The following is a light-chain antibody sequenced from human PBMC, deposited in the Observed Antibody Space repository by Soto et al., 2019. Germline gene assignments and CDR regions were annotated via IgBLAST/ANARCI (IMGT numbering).Light chain of an antibody. V-gene: IGLV2-8*01. Sequence: QSLLTQPPSSYGSPGQSVTISCPGTSSDVGGYNYVSWYQQHPGKAPKLMIYEVSKRPSGVPDRFSGSKSGNTASLTVSGLQAEDEADYYCSSYAGSNILYVFGTGTKVTVL. CDR3: SSYAGSNILYV. CDR2: EVS. CDR1: SSDVGGYNY. J-gene: IGLJ1*01.